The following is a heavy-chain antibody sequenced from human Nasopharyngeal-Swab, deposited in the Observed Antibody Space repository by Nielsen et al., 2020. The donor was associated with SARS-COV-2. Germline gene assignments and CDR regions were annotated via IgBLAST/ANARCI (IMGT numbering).Heavy chain of an antibody. CDR3: AREKAAAGTGYWYFDL. V-gene: IGHV1-3*04. D-gene: IGHD6-13*01. Sequence: ASVKVSCKAYGYTFSYYTIHWVRQAPGQSLEWMGWINTEYGNTRYSQKFQGRVTISRDTSARTADMELSSLTSEDTAVYYCAREKAAAGTGYWYFDLWGRGTLVTVSP. J-gene: IGHJ2*01. CDR1: GYTFSYYT. CDR2: INTEYGNT.